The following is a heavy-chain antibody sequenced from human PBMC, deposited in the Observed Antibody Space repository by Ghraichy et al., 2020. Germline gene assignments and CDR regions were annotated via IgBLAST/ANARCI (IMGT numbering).Heavy chain of an antibody. J-gene: IGHJ4*02. CDR1: GFTFSSYA. CDR2: ISGSGGST. Sequence: GGSLRLSCAASGFTFSSYAMSWVRQAPGKGLEWVSAISGSGGSTYYADSVKGRFTISRDNSKNTLYLQMNSLRAEDTAVYYCAPSNDTDYYDSSGYYFWGQGTLVTVSS. CDR3: APSNDTDYYDSSGYYF. V-gene: IGHV3-23*01. D-gene: IGHD3-22*01.